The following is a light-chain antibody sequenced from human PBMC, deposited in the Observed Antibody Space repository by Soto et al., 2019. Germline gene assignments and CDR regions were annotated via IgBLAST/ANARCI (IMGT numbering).Light chain of an antibody. CDR1: QSVSSSS. Sequence: EIALTQFPATMSLSPGERDTLSCRASQSVSSSSLAWYQQKPGLAPRLLIYDASSRATGIPDRFSGSGSGTDFTLTISRLEPEDFAVYYCQQYGTSPYTFGQGTKLEIK. CDR2: DAS. J-gene: IGKJ2*01. CDR3: QQYGTSPYT. V-gene: IGKV3D-20*01.